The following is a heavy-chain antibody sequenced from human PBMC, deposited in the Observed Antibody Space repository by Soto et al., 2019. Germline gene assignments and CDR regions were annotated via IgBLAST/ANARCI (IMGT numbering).Heavy chain of an antibody. CDR1: GASIRSGGYY. Sequence: SETLSLTCSVSGASIRSGGYYWSWLRQSPGKGLEWIGHVYYTGSTFYSPSLKSRLTISLDTSKNQFSLDLRSVTAADTAMYYCARIEMASIKWGRGTLVTVSS. CDR2: VYYTGST. V-gene: IGHV4-31*03. J-gene: IGHJ4*02. CDR3: ARIEMASIK.